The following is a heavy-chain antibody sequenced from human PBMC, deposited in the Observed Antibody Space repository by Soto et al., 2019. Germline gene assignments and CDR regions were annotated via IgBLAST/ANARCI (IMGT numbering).Heavy chain of an antibody. V-gene: IGHV3-73*02. CDR2: IRNKVNTYAT. CDR1: GFTFSDSA. CDR3: SRRRDWTATDPLDY. Sequence: EVQLVESGGGLVQPGGSLKLSWAASGFTFSDSAIHWVRQASGKGPEWVGRIRNKVNTYATAYAASVKGRFTISRDDATGTTYLQMNSLKTEDTAVYYCSRRRDWTATDPLDYWGQGTLVTVSS. J-gene: IGHJ4*02. D-gene: IGHD2-21*01.